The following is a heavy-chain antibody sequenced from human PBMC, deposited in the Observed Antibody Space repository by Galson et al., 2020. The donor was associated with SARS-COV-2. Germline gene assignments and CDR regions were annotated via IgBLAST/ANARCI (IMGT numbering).Heavy chain of an antibody. CDR1: GFMFSNYG. Sequence: GESLKISCAASGFMFSNYGMHWICQAPGKGLEWVAVISYDGSNKYYADSVKGRFTISRDNSKNALYLQMNSLRVEDTAMYYCGRDRITVAGTADYRGQGTLVTVSS. CDR2: ISYDGSNK. CDR3: GRDRITVAGTADY. J-gene: IGHJ4*02. V-gene: IGHV3-30*03. D-gene: IGHD6-19*01.